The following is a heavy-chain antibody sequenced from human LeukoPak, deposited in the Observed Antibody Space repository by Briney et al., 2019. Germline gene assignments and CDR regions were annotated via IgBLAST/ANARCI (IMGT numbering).Heavy chain of an antibody. J-gene: IGHJ4*02. CDR1: GGSISSGGYY. CDR3: ARGDVYSYGLLGILNY. D-gene: IGHD5-18*01. Sequence: PSQTLSFTCTVSGGSISSGGYYWSWIRQHPGKGLEWIGYIYYSGSTYYNPSLKSRVTISVDTSKNQFSLKLSSVTAADTAVYYCARGDVYSYGLLGILNYWGQGTLVTVSS. V-gene: IGHV4-31*03. CDR2: IYYSGST.